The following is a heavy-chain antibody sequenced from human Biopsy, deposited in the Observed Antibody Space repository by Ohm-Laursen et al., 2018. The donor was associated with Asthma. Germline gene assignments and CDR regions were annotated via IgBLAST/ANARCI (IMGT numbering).Heavy chain of an antibody. CDR1: GDSIDSGDYS. CDR3: ARGWNCGGDCYSLDS. CDR2: IYRNGDT. J-gene: IGHJ4*02. D-gene: IGHD2-21*02. V-gene: IGHV4-30-2*06. Sequence: TLSLTCAVSGDSIDSGDYSWTWIRQSPGVGLEWIGYIYRNGDTYYNPTLKNRVTISIDRSENQFSLRLRSVTAADTAVYYCARGWNCGGDCYSLDSWGQGTLVTVSS.